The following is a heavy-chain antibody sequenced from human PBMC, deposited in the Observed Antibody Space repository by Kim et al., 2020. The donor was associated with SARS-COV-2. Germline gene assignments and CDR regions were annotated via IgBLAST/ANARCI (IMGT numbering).Heavy chain of an antibody. Sequence: GGSLRLSCAASGFTFSSYAMSWVRQAPGKGLEWVSAISGSGGSTYYADSVKGRFTISRDNSKNTLYLQMNSLRAEDTAVYYCAKDTQGSSSPPTIFDYWGQGTLVTVSS. CDR3: AKDTQGSSSPPTIFDY. V-gene: IGHV3-23*01. CDR2: ISGSGGST. D-gene: IGHD6-13*01. J-gene: IGHJ4*02. CDR1: GFTFSSYA.